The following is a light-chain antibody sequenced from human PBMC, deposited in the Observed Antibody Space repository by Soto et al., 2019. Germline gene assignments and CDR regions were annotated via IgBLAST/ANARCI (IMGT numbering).Light chain of an antibody. V-gene: IGKV3-15*01. CDR3: QQYNNWPLT. CDR1: QSVSSN. J-gene: IGKJ4*01. Sequence: ETVMTQSPATLSVSPGERTTLSCRASQSVSSNLAWYQQRPGQAPRLLIYGVSTRATGIPARFSGSGSGREFTLTIGSLQSEDFAVYYCQQYNNWPLTFGGGTKVEIK. CDR2: GVS.